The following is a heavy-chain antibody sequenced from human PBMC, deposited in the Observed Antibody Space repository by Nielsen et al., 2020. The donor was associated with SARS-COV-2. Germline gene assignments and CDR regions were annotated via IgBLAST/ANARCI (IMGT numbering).Heavy chain of an antibody. J-gene: IGHJ3*02. D-gene: IGHD3-22*01. CDR3: ASRYYDSSGYPPAFDI. CDR1: GYSFTSYW. V-gene: IGHV5-51*01. Sequence: GESLKISCKGSGYSFTSYWIGWVRQMPGKGLEWMGIIYPGDSDTRYSPSFQGQVTISADKSISTAYLQWSSLKASDTAMYYCASRYYDSSGYPPAFDIWGQGTMVTVSS. CDR2: IYPGDSDT.